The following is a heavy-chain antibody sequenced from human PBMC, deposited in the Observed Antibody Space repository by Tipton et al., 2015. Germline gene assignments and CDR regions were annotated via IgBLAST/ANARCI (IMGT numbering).Heavy chain of an antibody. D-gene: IGHD3-3*01. V-gene: IGHV4-59*01. CDR2: IYYNGNT. CDR1: GDSLSTYY. J-gene: IGHJ6*02. CDR3: ARDLEHGMDV. Sequence: TLSLTCTVSGDSLSTYYWSWIRQSPGKGLEWIGYIYYNGNTNYNPSLKSRVTISVDKSKNQFSLKLSSVAAADTAVYYCARDLEHGMDVWGQGTTVTVSS.